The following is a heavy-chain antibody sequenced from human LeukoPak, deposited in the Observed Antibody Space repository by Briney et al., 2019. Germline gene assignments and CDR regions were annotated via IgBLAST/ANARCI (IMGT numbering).Heavy chain of an antibody. D-gene: IGHD3-10*01. J-gene: IGHJ4*02. V-gene: IGHV1-69*01. CDR1: GGTFSSYA. CDR3: ARGYGSGSYYGFDY. CDR2: IIPIFGTA. Sequence: GASVKVSCKASGGTFSSYAISWVRQAPGQGLEWMGGIIPIFGTANYAQKFQGRVTITADESTSTAYMELSSLRSEDTAVYYCARGYGSGSYYGFDYWGQGTLVTVSS.